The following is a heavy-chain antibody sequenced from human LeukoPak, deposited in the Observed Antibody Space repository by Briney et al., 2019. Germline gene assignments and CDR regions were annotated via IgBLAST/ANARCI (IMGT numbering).Heavy chain of an antibody. Sequence: GGSLRLSFAASGFTFSDYYMSWIRQAPGEGLEWGSYISSSSSYTNYADSVKGRFTISRDNAKNSLYLQMNSLRAEDTAVYYCAREGRYDILTGYYKGFDYWGQGTLVTVSS. J-gene: IGHJ4*02. D-gene: IGHD3-9*01. CDR1: GFTFSDYY. V-gene: IGHV3-11*06. CDR2: ISSSSSYT. CDR3: AREGRYDILTGYYKGFDY.